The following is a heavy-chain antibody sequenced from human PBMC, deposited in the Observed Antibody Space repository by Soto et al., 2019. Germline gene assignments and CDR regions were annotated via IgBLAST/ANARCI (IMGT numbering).Heavy chain of an antibody. J-gene: IGHJ6*02. CDR2: SSSSGSTI. Sequence: GSLLLSCAASGXTFSDYYMTWIRQAQGKGLELVSYSSSSGSTIYYADYVKCRFTISIYNAKNSLSLQMNSLRADDTAVYYRARGKSISFYYFYYGLDVWGQGTTVTVS. CDR1: GXTFSDYY. D-gene: IGHD3-3*02. CDR3: ARGKSISFYYFYYGLDV. V-gene: IGHV3-11*01.